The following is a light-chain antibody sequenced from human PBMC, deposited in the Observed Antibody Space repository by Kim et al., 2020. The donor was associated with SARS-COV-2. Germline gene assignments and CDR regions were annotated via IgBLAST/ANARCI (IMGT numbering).Light chain of an antibody. CDR2: FDR. Sequence: PGKTATITWGGNIIGTERVPWYQQRAGQAPLLVIYFDRDRPSGIPERFSGSNSGNTATLTISRVEAGDEADYYCQVWDTTNDRGVFGGGTQLTVL. J-gene: IGLJ2*01. CDR1: IIGTER. V-gene: IGLV3-21*04. CDR3: QVWDTTNDRGV.